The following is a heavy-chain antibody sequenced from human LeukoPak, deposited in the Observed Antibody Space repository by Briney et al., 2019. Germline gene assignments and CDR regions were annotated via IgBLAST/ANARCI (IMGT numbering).Heavy chain of an antibody. CDR2: IYYSGST. J-gene: IGHJ6*03. CDR1: GGSISSSSYY. D-gene: IGHD3-22*01. V-gene: IGHV4-39*07. Sequence: PSETLSLTCTVSGGSISSSSYYWGWIRQPPGKGLEWIGSIYYSGSTYYNPSLKSRVTIPVDTSKNQFSLKLSSVTAADTAVYYCARETEDSSGYYYGVGYYYYYMDVWGKGTTVTVSS. CDR3: ARETEDSSGYYYGVGYYYYYMDV.